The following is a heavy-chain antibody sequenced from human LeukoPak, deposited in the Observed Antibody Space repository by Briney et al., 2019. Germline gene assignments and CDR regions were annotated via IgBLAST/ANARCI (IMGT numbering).Heavy chain of an antibody. J-gene: IGHJ6*03. CDR3: VRRPLSDYYYYYMDV. CDR2: MNPNSGNT. Sequence: ASVKVSCKASGYTFTSYDINWVRQATGQGLEWMGWMNPNSGNTGYAQKFQGGVTMTRNTSISTAYMELSSLRSEDTAVYYCVRRPLSDYYYYYMDVWGKGTTVTVSS. CDR1: GYTFTSYD. V-gene: IGHV1-8*01.